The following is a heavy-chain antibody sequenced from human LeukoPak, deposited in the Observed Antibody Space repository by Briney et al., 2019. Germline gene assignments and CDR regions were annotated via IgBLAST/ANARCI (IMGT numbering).Heavy chain of an antibody. D-gene: IGHD3-22*01. J-gene: IGHJ4*02. CDR1: GGSISSYY. CDR3: ARRRGEAVVVITGIDY. CDR2: IYYSGST. Sequence: PSETLSLTCTVSGGSISSYYWSWVRQPPGKGLEWIGYIYYSGSTNYNPSLKSRVTISVDTSKNQFSLKLSSVTAADTAVYYCARRRGEAVVVITGIDYWGQGTLVTVSS. V-gene: IGHV4-59*12.